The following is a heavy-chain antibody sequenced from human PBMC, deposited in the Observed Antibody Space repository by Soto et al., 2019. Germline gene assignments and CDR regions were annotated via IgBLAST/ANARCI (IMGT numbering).Heavy chain of an antibody. J-gene: IGHJ4*02. CDR3: ATQDFRGTTGTT. D-gene: IGHD1-1*01. CDR1: GFTFSRYA. CDR2: ISGSAGNI. Sequence: GGSLRLSCAASGFTFSRYAMGWVRQAPGKGLEWVSVISGSAGNIHYADSVKGRFTISRDNSKNTLYLQMNSLRVEDTAVYNCATQDFRGTTGTTWGQGTLVTVSS. V-gene: IGHV3-23*01.